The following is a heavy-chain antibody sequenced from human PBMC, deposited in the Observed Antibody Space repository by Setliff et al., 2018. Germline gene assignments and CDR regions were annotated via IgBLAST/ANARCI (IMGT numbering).Heavy chain of an antibody. D-gene: IGHD3-10*01. J-gene: IGHJ5*02. CDR1: GFTVSINY. Sequence: PGGSLRLSCAASGFTVSINYMSWVRQAPGKGLEWISVIYSGGTTYYADSVKGRFTIARDNSKNTLDLQMNSLRVEDTAVYYCAKNGFGVVALGVNNWFDPWGQGTLVTVSS. CDR2: IYSGGTT. CDR3: AKNGFGVVALGVNNWFDP. V-gene: IGHV3-53*01.